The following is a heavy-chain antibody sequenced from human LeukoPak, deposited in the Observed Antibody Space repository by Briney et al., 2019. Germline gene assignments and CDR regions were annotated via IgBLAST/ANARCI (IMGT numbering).Heavy chain of an antibody. CDR2: INPSGGGT. D-gene: IGHD2/OR15-2a*01. V-gene: IGHV1-46*01. CDR3: ARGQNKCLGH. CDR1: GYTFTNYF. J-gene: IGHJ4*02. Sequence: ASVTVSCTASGYTFTNYFMHWVRQAPGQGLEWMGVINPSGGGTTYAQRFQGRVTMTRDTSTSTVHMELSSLRSEDTAVYYCARGQNKCLGHWGQGTLITVSS.